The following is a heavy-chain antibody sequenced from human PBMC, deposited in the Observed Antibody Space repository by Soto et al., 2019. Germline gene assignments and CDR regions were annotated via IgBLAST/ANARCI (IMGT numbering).Heavy chain of an antibody. CDR2: ISFDETKR. CDR3: ARDHFSGGSCYFPY. CDR1: GFTFTKYA. Sequence: QVELIESGGGVVQPGGSLKLSCAASGFTFTKYAMNWVRQAPGKGLEWVAVISFDETKRYYADSVNGRFTISRDNSKNTLYLQMNSLRAEDTALYYCARDHFSGGSCYFPYWGQGTLVTVSS. D-gene: IGHD2-15*01. J-gene: IGHJ4*02. V-gene: IGHV3-30-3*01.